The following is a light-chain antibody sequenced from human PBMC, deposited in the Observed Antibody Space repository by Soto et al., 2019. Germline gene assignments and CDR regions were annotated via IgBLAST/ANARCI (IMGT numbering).Light chain of an antibody. J-gene: IGLJ3*02. CDR2: GVT. CDR3: ASYTGSSTYL. Sequence: QSVLTQPASMSGSPGQSITISCTGTSGDVGFYDFVSWYQQHPGKVPRLIIYGVTKRPSGVSHRFSGSKSGNTASLTISGHQVEDEADYSCASYTGSSTYLFGGGTKVTVL. V-gene: IGLV2-14*03. CDR1: SGDVGFYDF.